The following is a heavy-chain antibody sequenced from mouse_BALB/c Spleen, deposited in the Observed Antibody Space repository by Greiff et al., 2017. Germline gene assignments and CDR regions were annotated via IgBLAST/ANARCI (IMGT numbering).Heavy chain of an antibody. CDR3: ARGGLLRLRDYYAMDY. J-gene: IGHJ4*01. V-gene: IGHV14-3*02. Sequence: EVQRVESGAELVKPGASVKLSCTASGFNIKDTYIHWVKQRPEQGLEWIGRIDPANGNTKYDPKFQGKATITADTSSNTAYLQLSSLTSEDTAVYYCARGGLLRLRDYYAMDYWGQGTSVTVAS. CDR1: GFNIKDTY. D-gene: IGHD1-2*01. CDR2: IDPANGNT.